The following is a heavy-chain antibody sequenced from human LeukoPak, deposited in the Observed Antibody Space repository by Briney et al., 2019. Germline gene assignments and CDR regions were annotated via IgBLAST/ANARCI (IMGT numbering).Heavy chain of an antibody. CDR1: GGSTTGSSFY. V-gene: IGHV4-39*01. D-gene: IGHD1-26*01. CDR3: ARHRSVKLERGGNWFDP. CDR2: IYFSGSP. J-gene: IGHJ5*02. Sequence: TLSLTRVVSGGSTTGSSFYSGSIRQPPGKGLEWVGSIYFSGSPSYSPTLNSRVTISVDTSKNQFSLKLSSVIAADTAVYDCARHRSVKLERGGNWFDPWGQGTLVTVSS.